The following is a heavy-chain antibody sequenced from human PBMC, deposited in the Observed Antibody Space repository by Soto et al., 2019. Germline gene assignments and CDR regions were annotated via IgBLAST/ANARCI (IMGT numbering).Heavy chain of an antibody. Sequence: ASVKVSCKASGYTFTSYGISWVRQAPGQGLEWMGWISAYNGNTNYAQKLQGRVTMTTDTSTSTAYMELRSLRSDDTAVYYCARDVKASTMVRGVADYWGQGTLVTVPS. CDR2: ISAYNGNT. V-gene: IGHV1-18*01. CDR1: GYTFTSYG. CDR3: ARDVKASTMVRGVADY. J-gene: IGHJ4*02. D-gene: IGHD3-10*01.